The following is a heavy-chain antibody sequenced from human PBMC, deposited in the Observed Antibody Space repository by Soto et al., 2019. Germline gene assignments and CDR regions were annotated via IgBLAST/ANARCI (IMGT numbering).Heavy chain of an antibody. CDR1: GYSFTSYW. CDR2: IYPGDSDT. V-gene: IGHV5-51*01. J-gene: IGHJ3*02. CDR3: SRRSGGPANAFYI. Sequence: PGESLKISCKGSGYSFTSYWIGWVRQMPGKGLEWMGIIYPGDSDTRYSSSFQGQVTISADKSISTAYLQRSSLKASDTAMYYCSRRSGGPANAFYIWRQGTIVLVS.